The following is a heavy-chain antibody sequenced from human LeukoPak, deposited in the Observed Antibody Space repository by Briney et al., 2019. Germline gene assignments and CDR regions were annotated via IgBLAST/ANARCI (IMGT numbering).Heavy chain of an antibody. CDR1: GYTFTSYD. V-gene: IGHV1-8*01. J-gene: IGHJ4*02. Sequence: GASVKVSCKASGYTFTSYDINWGRQATGQGLEWMGWMNPNSGNTGYAQKFQGRVTMTRNTSISTAYMELSSLRSEDTAVYYCARGHRHYGDYTVLGYWGQGTLVTVSS. D-gene: IGHD4-17*01. CDR3: ARGHRHYGDYTVLGY. CDR2: MNPNSGNT.